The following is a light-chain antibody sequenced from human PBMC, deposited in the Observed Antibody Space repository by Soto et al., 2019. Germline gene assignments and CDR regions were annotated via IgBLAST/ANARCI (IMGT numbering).Light chain of an antibody. CDR2: AAS. Sequence: DIQMTQSPSSLSASVGDRVTITFRASQSISSYLNWYQQKPGKAPKLLIYAASSLQSGVPSRFSVSGSGADFARTISSLQPEDFATYYCQQSYSTRRTFGQGTKVDIK. V-gene: IGKV1-39*01. J-gene: IGKJ1*01. CDR3: QQSYSTRRT. CDR1: QSISSY.